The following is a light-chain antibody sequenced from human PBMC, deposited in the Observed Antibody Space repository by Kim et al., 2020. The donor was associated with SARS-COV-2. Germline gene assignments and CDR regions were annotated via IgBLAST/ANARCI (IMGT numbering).Light chain of an antibody. J-gene: IGLJ3*02. V-gene: IGLV3-21*04. Sequence: SYELTQPPSVSVTPGKTATITCGGSNIGTKSVQWYHQKPGQAPVLVIYYDSDRPSGIPERFSGSNSGDTATLTINRVEAGDEADYFCQVWDSSSHHWVFG. CDR1: NIGTKS. CDR2: YDS. CDR3: QVWDSSSHHWV.